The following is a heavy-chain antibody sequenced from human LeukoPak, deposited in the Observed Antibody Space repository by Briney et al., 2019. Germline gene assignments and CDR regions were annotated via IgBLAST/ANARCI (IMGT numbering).Heavy chain of an antibody. D-gene: IGHD1-1*01. V-gene: IGHV3-30-3*01. CDR3: ARDLNEYYFDY. Sequence: GKSLRLSCAASGFSFSTYAMHWVRQAPGKGLEWVAVISYDGSNKYYADSVKGRFTISRDNSKNTLYLQMNSLRAEDTAVYYCARDLNEYYFDYWGQGTLVTVSS. CDR1: GFSFSTYA. J-gene: IGHJ4*02. CDR2: ISYDGSNK.